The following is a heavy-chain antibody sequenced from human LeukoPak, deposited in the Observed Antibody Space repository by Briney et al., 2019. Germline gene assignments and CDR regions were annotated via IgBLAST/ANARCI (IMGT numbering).Heavy chain of an antibody. CDR3: ARDSAGNDY. CDR1: GFTFSTNW. V-gene: IGHV3-7*01. D-gene: IGHD6-13*01. J-gene: IGHJ4*02. CDR2: IKQDGSEK. Sequence: GGSLRLSCAASGFTFSTNWMSWVRQAPGKGLEWVANIKQDGSEKYYVDSVKGRFTISRENAKNSLYLQMNSLRAEDTAMYYCARDSAGNDYWGQGTLVTVSS.